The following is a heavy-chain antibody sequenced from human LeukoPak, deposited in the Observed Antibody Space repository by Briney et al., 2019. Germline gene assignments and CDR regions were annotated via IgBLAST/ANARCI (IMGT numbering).Heavy chain of an antibody. CDR2: IKSKTDCGTT. V-gene: IGHV3-15*01. CDR1: GFTFSNAW. Sequence: PGGSLRLSCAASGFTFSNAWMSWVRQAPGKGLEWVGRIKSKTDCGTTDYAAPVKGRFTISRDDSKNTLYLQMNSLKTEDTAVHYCTTEGYCSGGSCYIYFQHWGQGTLVTVSS. CDR3: TTEGYCSGGSCYIYFQH. J-gene: IGHJ1*01. D-gene: IGHD2-15*01.